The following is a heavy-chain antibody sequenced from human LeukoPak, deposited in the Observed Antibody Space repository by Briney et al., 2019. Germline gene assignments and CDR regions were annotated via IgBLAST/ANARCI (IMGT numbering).Heavy chain of an antibody. J-gene: IGHJ5*02. CDR1: GGTFSSYA. D-gene: IGHD3-10*01. Sequence: GASVKVSCKASGGTFSSYAISWVRQAPGQGLEWMGGIIPIFGTANYAQKFQGRVTITADESTSTAYMELSGLRSEDTAVYYCARRRLLWFGELWRHNWFDPWGQGTLVTVSS. V-gene: IGHV1-69*13. CDR3: ARRRLLWFGELWRHNWFDP. CDR2: IIPIFGTA.